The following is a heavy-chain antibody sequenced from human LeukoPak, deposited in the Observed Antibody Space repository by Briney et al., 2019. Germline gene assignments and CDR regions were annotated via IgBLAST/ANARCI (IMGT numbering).Heavy chain of an antibody. V-gene: IGHV3-30*02. CDR1: GFTFSSYG. Sequence: GXXLXXSXAASGFTFSSYGMHWVRQAXGXXLEWVAFIRYDGSNKYYADSVKGRFTISRDNSKNTLYLQMNSLRAEDTAVYYCAKTDNWNYPDYWGQGTLVTVSS. CDR3: AKTDNWNYPDY. CDR2: IRYDGSNK. D-gene: IGHD1-20*01. J-gene: IGHJ4*02.